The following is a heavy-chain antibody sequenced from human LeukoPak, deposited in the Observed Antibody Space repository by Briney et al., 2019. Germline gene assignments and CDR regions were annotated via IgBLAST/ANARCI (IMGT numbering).Heavy chain of an antibody. CDR3: ARGGGEWLRSGDLDY. CDR1: GGSISSYY. CDR2: IYTSGST. Sequence: PSETLSLTCTVSGGSISSYYWSWIRQPARKGLEWIGRIYTSGSTNYNPSLKSRVTMSVDTSKNQFSLKLSSVTAADTAVYYCARGGGEWLRSGDLDYWGQGTLVTVSS. V-gene: IGHV4-4*07. J-gene: IGHJ4*02. D-gene: IGHD5-12*01.